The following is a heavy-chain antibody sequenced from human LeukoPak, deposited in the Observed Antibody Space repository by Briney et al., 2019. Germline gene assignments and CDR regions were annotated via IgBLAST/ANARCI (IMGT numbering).Heavy chain of an antibody. D-gene: IGHD1-26*01. V-gene: IGHV1-69*13. CDR3: ARDRWELPYYFDY. J-gene: IGHJ4*02. CDR1: GGTFSSYA. Sequence: SVTVSCKASGGTFSSYAISWVRQAPGQGLEWMGGIIPIFGTANYAQKFQGRVTITADESTSTVYMELRSLRSEDTAVYYCARDRWELPYYFDYWGQGTLVTVSS. CDR2: IIPIFGTA.